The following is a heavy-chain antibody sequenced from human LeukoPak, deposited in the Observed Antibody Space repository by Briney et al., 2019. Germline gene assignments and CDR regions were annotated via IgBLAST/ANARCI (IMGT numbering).Heavy chain of an antibody. Sequence: SVKVSCKASVCTFSSYGISWVGQAPGQGLEWMGGIIPIFGRAKYAQKFHGRVTNTADESTSTAYMEVNSLRSEDTAVYYCARDGWLQLHAFDIWGQGTMVTVSS. CDR3: ARDGWLQLHAFDI. CDR1: VCTFSSYG. J-gene: IGHJ3*02. CDR2: IIPIFGRA. V-gene: IGHV1-69*13. D-gene: IGHD5-24*01.